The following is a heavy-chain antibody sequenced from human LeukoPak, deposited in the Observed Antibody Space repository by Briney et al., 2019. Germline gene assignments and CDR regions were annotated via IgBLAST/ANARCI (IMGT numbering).Heavy chain of an antibody. CDR2: INPNSGGT. V-gene: IGHV1-2*02. D-gene: IGHD2-21*01. Sequence: VASVKLSCKASGYTFTGYYMHWVRQAPGQGLEWMGWINPNSGGTNYAQKFQGRVTMTRDTSISTAYMELSRLRSDDTTVYYCARDPAYCGGDCYIWFDPWGQGTLVTVSS. CDR3: ARDPAYCGGDCYIWFDP. CDR1: GYTFTGYY. J-gene: IGHJ5*02.